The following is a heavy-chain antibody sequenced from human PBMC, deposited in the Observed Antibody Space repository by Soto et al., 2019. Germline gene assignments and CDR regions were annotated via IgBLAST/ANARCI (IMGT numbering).Heavy chain of an antibody. D-gene: IGHD2-2*01. CDR1: GFTFSSYA. Sequence: QVQLVASGGGVVQPGRSLRLSCAASGFTFSSYAMHWVRQAPGKGLECVAVISYDGSNKYYADSVKGRFTISRDNSKNMLYLQMNSLRAEDTAVYYCARDYCSRTSCYAYYYYGMDVWGQGTTVTVSS. J-gene: IGHJ6*02. V-gene: IGHV3-30-3*01. CDR3: ARDYCSRTSCYAYYYYGMDV. CDR2: ISYDGSNK.